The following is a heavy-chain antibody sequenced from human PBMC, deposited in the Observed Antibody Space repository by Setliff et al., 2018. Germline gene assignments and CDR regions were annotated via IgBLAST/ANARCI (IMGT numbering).Heavy chain of an antibody. Sequence: ASVKVSCKASGYSFTDYYMHWVRQVPGRGLEWMGWINPKSGGTRYEQKFQGRVTMTRDTSISTAYMELSSLRSDDTAVYYCARESGIQLWLGNYYYYYYMDVWGKGTTVTVSS. J-gene: IGHJ6*03. CDR3: ARESGIQLWLGNYYYYYYMDV. CDR1: GYSFTDYY. CDR2: INPKSGGT. D-gene: IGHD5-18*01. V-gene: IGHV1-2*02.